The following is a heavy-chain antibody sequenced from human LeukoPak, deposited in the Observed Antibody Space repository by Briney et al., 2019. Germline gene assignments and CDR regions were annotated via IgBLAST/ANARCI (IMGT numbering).Heavy chain of an antibody. Sequence: ASVKVSCKASGYTFTEHYMHWVRQAPGQGLEWMGEIHSNSGGTRYAQRFQGRVTMTRDTSISTVYMELSSLTSDDSAVYYCARDQPSDPSVSFDYWGQGSLVTASS. D-gene: IGHD5-24*01. CDR2: IHSNSGGT. CDR1: GYTFTEHY. V-gene: IGHV1-2*02. J-gene: IGHJ4*02. CDR3: ARDQPSDPSVSFDY.